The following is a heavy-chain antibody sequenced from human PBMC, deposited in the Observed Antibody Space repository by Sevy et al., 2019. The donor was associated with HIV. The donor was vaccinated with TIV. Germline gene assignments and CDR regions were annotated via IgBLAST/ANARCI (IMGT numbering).Heavy chain of an antibody. CDR3: ARAPSGSQGPGQYFQY. Sequence: ASVKVSCRASGYTFSNYGITWVRQAPGQGLEWLGWISRYTTNYAQKLQGRVTMTTDTSTSTVSMELRSLKSDDTAVYYCARAPSGSQGPGQYFQYWCQGTLVTVSS. D-gene: IGHD1-26*01. CDR2: ISRYTT. CDR1: GYTFSNYG. V-gene: IGHV1-18*01. J-gene: IGHJ1*01.